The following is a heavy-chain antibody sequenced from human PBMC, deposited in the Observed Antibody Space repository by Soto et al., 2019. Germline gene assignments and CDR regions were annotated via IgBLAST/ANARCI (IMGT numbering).Heavy chain of an antibody. CDR1: GGSISSYY. J-gene: IGHJ4*02. V-gene: IGHV4-59*01. CDR2: IYYSGST. CDR3: ARDISITLLRGAPADPYFDY. D-gene: IGHD3-10*01. Sequence: SETLSLTCTVSGGSISSYYWSWIRQPPGKGLEWIGYIYYSGSTNYNPSLKSRVTISVDTSKNQFSLKLSSVTAAGTAVYYCARDISITLLRGAPADPYFDYWGQGTLVTVSS.